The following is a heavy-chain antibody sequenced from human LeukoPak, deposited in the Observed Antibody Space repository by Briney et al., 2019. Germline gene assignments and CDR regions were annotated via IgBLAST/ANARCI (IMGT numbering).Heavy chain of an antibody. CDR1: GFTFGSYN. Sequence: GGSLRLSCAASGFTFGSYNMNWVRQAPGKGLEWVSYISDSGSTIYYADSVKGRFTISSDNAKNSLYLQMNSLRDEDTAMYYCARDLDYYRSGSYSIDWGQGTLVTVSS. J-gene: IGHJ4*02. V-gene: IGHV3-48*02. CDR3: ARDLDYYRSGSYSID. CDR2: ISDSGSTI. D-gene: IGHD3-10*01.